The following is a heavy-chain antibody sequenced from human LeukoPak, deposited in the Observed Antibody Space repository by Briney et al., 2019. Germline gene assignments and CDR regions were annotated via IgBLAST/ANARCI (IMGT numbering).Heavy chain of an antibody. CDR1: EFTFDDYA. CDR2: ISWNSGSI. Sequence: PGRSLRLSCAASEFTFDDYAMHWVRQAPGKGLEWVSGISWNSGSIGYADSVKGRFTISRDNAKNSLYLQMNSLRAEDTALYYCARGGSPVYYYYMDVWGKGTTVTVSS. J-gene: IGHJ6*03. D-gene: IGHD6-6*01. V-gene: IGHV3-9*01. CDR3: ARGGSPVYYYYMDV.